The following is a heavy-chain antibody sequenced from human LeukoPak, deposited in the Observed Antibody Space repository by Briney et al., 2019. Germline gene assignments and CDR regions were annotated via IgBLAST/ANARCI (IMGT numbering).Heavy chain of an antibody. CDR3: ARRYCSGGSCSYGSGWFDP. CDR2: IYPGDSDT. V-gene: IGHV5-51*01. Sequence: GGSLRLSCKGSGYSFTSYWIGWVRQMPAKGLEWKGIIYPGDSDTRYSPSFQGQVTISADKSISTAYLQWSSLKASDTAMYYCARRYCSGGSCSYGSGWFDPWGQGTLVTVSS. D-gene: IGHD2-15*01. CDR1: GYSFTSYW. J-gene: IGHJ5*02.